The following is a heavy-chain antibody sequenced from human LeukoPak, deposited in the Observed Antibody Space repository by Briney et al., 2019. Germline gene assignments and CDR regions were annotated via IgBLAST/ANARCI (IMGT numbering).Heavy chain of an antibody. J-gene: IGHJ6*02. Sequence: GGSLRLSCAASGFTFSDYYMSWIRQAPGRGLEWVSYISSSGSTLYYADSVKGRFTISRDNAKNSLYLQMNSLRAEDTAVYYCARTRGRGYYYYGMDVWGQGTTVTVSS. CDR3: ARTRGRGYYYYGMDV. V-gene: IGHV3-11*01. CDR2: ISSSGSTL. CDR1: GFTFSDYY. D-gene: IGHD3-10*01.